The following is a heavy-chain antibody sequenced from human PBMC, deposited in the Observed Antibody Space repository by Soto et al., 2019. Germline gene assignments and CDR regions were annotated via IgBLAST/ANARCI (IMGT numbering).Heavy chain of an antibody. V-gene: IGHV3-23*01. CDR1: GFSFSTHA. CDR2: VNDVADTT. J-gene: IGHJ3*02. CDR3: ARDFRGGAGEYDI. D-gene: IGHD3-10*01. Sequence: EVQLLESGGGLVQPGGSLRLSCAASGFSFSTHAMNWVRQAPGKGLEWVSIVNDVADTTYYAESVKGRFTISRDNSKKILYLQMDSVRGEETAVYYCARDFRGGAGEYDIWGQGTAVTVSS.